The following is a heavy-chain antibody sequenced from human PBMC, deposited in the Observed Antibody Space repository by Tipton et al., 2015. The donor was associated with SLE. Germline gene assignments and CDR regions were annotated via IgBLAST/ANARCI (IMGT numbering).Heavy chain of an antibody. Sequence: SLRLSCVASGFTFSSSWMHWVRQAPGKGLVWVSRIKSDGSYTTYADSVKGRFTISRDNSKNTLYLQMNRLRAEDSAIYYCTKESPWEDSWGQGTLVTVSS. D-gene: IGHD1-26*01. CDR3: TKESPWEDS. J-gene: IGHJ5*02. V-gene: IGHV3-74*03. CDR1: GFTFSSSW. CDR2: IKSDGSYT.